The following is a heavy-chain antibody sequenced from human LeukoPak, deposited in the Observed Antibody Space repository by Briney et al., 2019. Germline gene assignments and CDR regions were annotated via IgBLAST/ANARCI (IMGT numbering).Heavy chain of an antibody. Sequence: SETLSLTCTVSGDSISSYYWSWIRQPPGKGLEWIAYISYSGGTNYNPSLKSRVTISVDTSKNQFSLKLSSVTAADTAVYYCATSVPDYGDYARFDPWGQEPWSPSPQ. V-gene: IGHV4-59*01. D-gene: IGHD4-17*01. CDR2: ISYSGGT. CDR1: GDSISSYY. J-gene: IGHJ5*02. CDR3: ATSVPDYGDYARFDP.